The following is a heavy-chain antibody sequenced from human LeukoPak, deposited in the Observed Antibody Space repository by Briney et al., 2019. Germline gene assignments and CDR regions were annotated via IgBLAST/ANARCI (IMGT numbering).Heavy chain of an antibody. CDR1: GFTFSSYD. J-gene: IGHJ4*02. CDR2: IGTTGDT. Sequence: PGGSLRLSCAASGFTFSSYDMHWVRQATGKGLEWVSAIGTTGDTYYSDSVRGRFTISRENAKNSLYLQMNSLRAGDTAVYYCASSPSYSSSWYALDSWGQGTLVTVSS. D-gene: IGHD6-13*01. V-gene: IGHV3-13*01. CDR3: ASSPSYSSSWYALDS.